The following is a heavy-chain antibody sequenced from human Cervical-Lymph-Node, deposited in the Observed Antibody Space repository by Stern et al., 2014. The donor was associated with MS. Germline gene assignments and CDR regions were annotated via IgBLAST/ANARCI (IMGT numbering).Heavy chain of an antibody. CDR1: GFTFSSYS. J-gene: IGHJ4*02. D-gene: IGHD5-18*01. CDR2: ITGSSSYI. V-gene: IGHV3-21*01. Sequence: EVQLVQSGGGLVKPGGSLRLSCAASGFTFSSYSMNWVRQAPGKGLEWVSSITGSSSYIYYADSVKGRFTISRDNAKNSLYLQMNSLRAEDTAVYYCARGGSLFSYDYWGQGTLVTVSS. CDR3: ARGGSLFSYDY.